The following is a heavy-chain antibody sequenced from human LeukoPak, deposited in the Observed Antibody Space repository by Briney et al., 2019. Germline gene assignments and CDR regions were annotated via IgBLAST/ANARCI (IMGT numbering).Heavy chain of an antibody. CDR2: ISGSGGST. J-gene: IGHJ3*02. CDR3: ATGDSSGYYFAFDI. V-gene: IGHV3-23*01. Sequence: AGGSLRLSCAASGFTFSSYAMSWVRQAPGKGLEWVSAISGSGGSTYYADSVKGRFTISRDNSKNTLYLQMNSLRAEDTAVYYCATGDSSGYYFAFDIWGQGTMVTVSS. CDR1: GFTFSSYA. D-gene: IGHD3-22*01.